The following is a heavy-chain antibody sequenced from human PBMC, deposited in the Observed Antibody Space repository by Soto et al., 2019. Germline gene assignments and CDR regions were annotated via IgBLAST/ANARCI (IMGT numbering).Heavy chain of an antibody. CDR1: SGSITSANW. Sequence: QVQLQESGPGLVKPSGTLSLTCAVSSGSITSANWWSWVRQPPGKGLEWIGEIYLGGTTNYNPSLKSRVTISLDKSKNHFSLNLASVTAADTAVDYCARHLATPGTRGVDSWGQGTLVTVSS. J-gene: IGHJ4*02. CDR2: IYLGGTT. V-gene: IGHV4-4*02. D-gene: IGHD6-13*01. CDR3: ARHLATPGTRGVDS.